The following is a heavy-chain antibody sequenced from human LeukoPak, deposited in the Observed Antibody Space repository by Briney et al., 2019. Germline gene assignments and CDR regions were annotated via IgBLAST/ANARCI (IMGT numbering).Heavy chain of an antibody. CDR2: IFSSGST. Sequence: SQTLSLTCTVSGGSISSGGYYWSWIRQPAGKGLEWIGRIFSSGSTNYNPSLKSRVTMSVDTSKNQFSLTLSSMTAADTAVYYCARELGGDFWSGYFSPFDFWGLGTLVTVSS. CDR1: GGSISSGGYY. V-gene: IGHV4-61*02. CDR3: ARELGGDFWSGYFSPFDF. D-gene: IGHD3-3*01. J-gene: IGHJ4*02.